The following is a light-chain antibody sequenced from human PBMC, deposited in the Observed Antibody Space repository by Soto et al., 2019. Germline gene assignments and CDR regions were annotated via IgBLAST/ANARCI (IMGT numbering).Light chain of an antibody. CDR1: QSISTY. Sequence: DIQMTQSPSSLSASIGDRVTITCRASQSISTYLSWSLVKPGEAPKLLIYGASTLRTGVPSRFSGSGSGTDFTLTISSLQPEDFAIYYCQQSYSNPRTFGQGTKVDIK. CDR2: GAS. J-gene: IGKJ1*01. CDR3: QQSYSNPRT. V-gene: IGKV1-39*01.